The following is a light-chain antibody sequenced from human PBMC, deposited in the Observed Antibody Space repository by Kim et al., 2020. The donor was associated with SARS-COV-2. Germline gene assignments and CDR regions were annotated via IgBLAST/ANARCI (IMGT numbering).Light chain of an antibody. Sequence: DIQMTQSPSTLSVSVGDRVTITCRASQSISSSLAWYQQKPGEAPELLIYAASTLERGVPSRFSGTGSGTEFTLTISSLHSEDLATYYCQQYSSYSTFGQGTKVDIK. CDR3: QQYSSYST. J-gene: IGKJ1*01. CDR2: AAS. V-gene: IGKV1-5*01. CDR1: QSISSS.